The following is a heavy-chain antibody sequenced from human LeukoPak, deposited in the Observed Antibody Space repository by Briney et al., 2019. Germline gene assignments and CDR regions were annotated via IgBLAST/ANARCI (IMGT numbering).Heavy chain of an antibody. V-gene: IGHV4-4*07. J-gene: IGHJ4*02. CDR1: GGSISSYY. CDR3: ARDKSYSSGFDY. D-gene: IGHD6-19*01. Sequence: SETLSLTCTVSGGSISSYYWSWIRQPAGKGLEWIGRIYTSGSTNYNASLKSRVSMSVDTSKNQFSLKLSSVTAADTAVFYCARDKSYSSGFDYWGQGTLVTVSS. CDR2: IYTSGST.